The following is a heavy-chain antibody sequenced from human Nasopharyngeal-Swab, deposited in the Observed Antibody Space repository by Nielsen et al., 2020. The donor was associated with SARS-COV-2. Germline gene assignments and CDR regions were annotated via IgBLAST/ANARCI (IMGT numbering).Heavy chain of an antibody. V-gene: IGHV3-7*02. CDR2: IKQDGSEK. D-gene: IGHD5-12*01. CDR3: ARTKWLRFGYYYDMDV. J-gene: IGHJ6*02. Sequence: VRQMPGKGLEWVANIKQDGSEKYYVDSVRGRFTISRDNAKNSLYLQMNSLRAEDTAVYYCARTKWLRFGYYYDMDVWGQGTTVTVSS.